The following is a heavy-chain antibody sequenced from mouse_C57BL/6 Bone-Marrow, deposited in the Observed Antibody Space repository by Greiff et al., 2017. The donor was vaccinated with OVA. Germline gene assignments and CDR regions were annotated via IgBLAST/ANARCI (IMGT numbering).Heavy chain of an antibody. D-gene: IGHD2-5*01. Sequence: VKLQESVAELVRPGASVTLSCKASGYTFTDYEMHWVKQTPVHGLEWIGAIDPETGGTAYNQKFKGKAILTADKSSSTAYMELRSLTSEDSAVYYCTRGYSNYYAMDYWGQGTSVTVSS. CDR3: TRGYSNYYAMDY. CDR1: GYTFTDYE. CDR2: IDPETGGT. J-gene: IGHJ4*01. V-gene: IGHV1-15*01.